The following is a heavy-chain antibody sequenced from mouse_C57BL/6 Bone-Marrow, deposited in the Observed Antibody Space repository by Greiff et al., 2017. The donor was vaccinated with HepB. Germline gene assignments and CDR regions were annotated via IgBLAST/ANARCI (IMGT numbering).Heavy chain of an antibody. CDR3: AGRGAY. J-gene: IGHJ3*01. Sequence: EVQVVESGGGLVKPGGSLKLSCAASGFTFSDYGMHWVRQAPEKGLEWVAYISSGSSTIYYADTVKGRFTISRDNAKNTLFLQMTSLRSEDTAMYYCAGRGAYWGQGTLVTVSA. CDR2: ISSGSSTI. CDR1: GFTFSDYG. V-gene: IGHV5-17*01.